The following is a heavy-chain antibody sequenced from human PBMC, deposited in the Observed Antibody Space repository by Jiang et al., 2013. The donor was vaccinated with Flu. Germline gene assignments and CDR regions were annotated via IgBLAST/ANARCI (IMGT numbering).Heavy chain of an antibody. CDR3: ASGTLVTIDY. J-gene: IGHJ4*02. CDR1: GVSIGAYC. Sequence: SGPGLVKPSETLSLTCSVSGVSIGAYCWSWIRQSPGKGLEWIAYVYYTGTTNYNPSLRSRVTISADTSKNRFSLNLNSVTADDTAVYYCASGTLVTIDYWGQGTPVTVSS. D-gene: IGHD4/OR15-4a*01. V-gene: IGHV4-59*01. CDR2: VYYTGTT.